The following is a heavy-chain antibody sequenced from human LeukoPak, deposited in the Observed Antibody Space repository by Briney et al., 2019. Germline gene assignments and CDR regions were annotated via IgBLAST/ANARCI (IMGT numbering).Heavy chain of an antibody. V-gene: IGHV4-4*07. D-gene: IGHD3-3*01. CDR3: ARDLRFLEWSYFDY. J-gene: IGHJ4*02. CDR2: IYTSGST. CDR1: GGSISSYY. Sequence: PSETLSLTCTVSGGSISSYYWSWIRQPAGKGLEWIGRIYTSGSTNYNPSLKSRVTMSVDTSKNQFSLKLSSVTAADTAVYYCARDLRFLEWSYFDYRGQGTLVTVSS.